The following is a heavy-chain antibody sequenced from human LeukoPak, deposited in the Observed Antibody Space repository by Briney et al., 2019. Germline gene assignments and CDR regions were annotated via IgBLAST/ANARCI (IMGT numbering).Heavy chain of an antibody. CDR1: GGTFSSYA. CDR2: IIPILGIA. Sequence: SVKVSCKASGGTFSSYAISWVRQAPGQGLEWMGRIIPILGIANYAQKFQGRVTITADKSTSTAYMELSSLSSEDTAVYYCAGASAAAPDYFDYWGQGTLVTVSS. V-gene: IGHV1-69*04. J-gene: IGHJ4*02. D-gene: IGHD6-13*01. CDR3: AGASAAAPDYFDY.